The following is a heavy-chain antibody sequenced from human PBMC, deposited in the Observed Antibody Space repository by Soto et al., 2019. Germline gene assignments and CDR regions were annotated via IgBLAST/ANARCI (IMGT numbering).Heavy chain of an antibody. Sequence: GESLKISCHASGYRFISFWIGWVRQRPGKGLERVGIAQPGHSDARYSPSFQGHVTISADESTNTAYLQWSSLRASDTAIYFCARNAYSSGFYPDHWGQGTLVPVSS. V-gene: IGHV5-51*01. D-gene: IGHD6-25*01. CDR1: GYRFISFW. CDR3: ARNAYSSGFYPDH. J-gene: IGHJ4*02. CDR2: AQPGHSDA.